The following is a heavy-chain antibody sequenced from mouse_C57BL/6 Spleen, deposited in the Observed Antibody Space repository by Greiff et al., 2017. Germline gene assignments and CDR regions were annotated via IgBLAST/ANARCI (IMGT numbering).Heavy chain of an antibody. J-gene: IGHJ2*01. CDR2: IDPDNGGT. CDR3: TGGNYYVDS. CDR1: GYTFTGYE. V-gene: IGHV1-15*01. Sequence: VQLQQPGAELVRPGASVTLSCKASGYTFTGYEMHWVKQRPVHGLEWIGAIDPDNGGTDYNQKFKGKAILTADKSSSTAYMKLRSLASEDSAVSYRTGGNYYVDSWGQGTTLTVSS.